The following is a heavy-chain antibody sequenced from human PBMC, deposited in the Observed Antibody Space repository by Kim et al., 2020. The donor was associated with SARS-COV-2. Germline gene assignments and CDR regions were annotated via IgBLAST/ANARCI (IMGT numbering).Heavy chain of an antibody. CDR1: GGSISSSSYY. J-gene: IGHJ4*02. CDR2: IYYSGST. V-gene: IGHV4-39*01. Sequence: SETLSLTCTVSGGSISSSSYYWGWIRQPPGKGLEWIGSIYYSGSTYYNPSLKSRVTISVDTSRNQFSLKLSSVTAADTAPYYCARHGSSVWFGELLYPDYWGQGTLVTVSS. CDR3: ARHGSSVWFGELLYPDY. D-gene: IGHD3-10*01.